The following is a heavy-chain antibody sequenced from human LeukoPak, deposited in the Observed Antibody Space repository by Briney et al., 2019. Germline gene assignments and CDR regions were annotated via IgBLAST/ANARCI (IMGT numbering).Heavy chain of an antibody. CDR1: GFTFSGYA. CDR3: TRDYGVTSLSYFDY. V-gene: IGHV3-64*01. D-gene: IGHD2-21*02. CDR2: ISSDGGST. Sequence: GGSLRLSCAASGFTFSGYAMHWIRQAPGKGLEFVSAISSDGGSTYYARSVKGRFIISRDNSKNTVYLQMGSLRSDDMAVYYCTRDYGVTSLSYFDYWGQGTLVTVSS. J-gene: IGHJ4*02.